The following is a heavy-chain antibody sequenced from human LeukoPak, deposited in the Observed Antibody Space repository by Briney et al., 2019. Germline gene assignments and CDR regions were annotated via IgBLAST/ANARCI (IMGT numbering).Heavy chain of an antibody. D-gene: IGHD1-26*01. CDR3: ARVLGATSPYGMDV. J-gene: IGHJ6*02. V-gene: IGHV1-18*01. CDR2: ISAYNGNT. CDR1: GYTFTSYG. Sequence: ASVKVSCKASGYTFTSYGISWVRQAPGQGLEWMGWISAYNGNTNYAQKLQGRVTMTTDTSTSTAYMELRSLRYDDTAVYYCARVLGATSPYGMDVWGQGTTVTVSS.